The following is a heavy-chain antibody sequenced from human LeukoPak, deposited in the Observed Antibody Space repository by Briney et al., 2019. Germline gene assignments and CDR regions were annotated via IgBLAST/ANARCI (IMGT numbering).Heavy chain of an antibody. Sequence: QASETLSLTCAVYGGSFCGYYWSWIRQPPGKGLEWIGEINHSGSTNYNPSLKSRVTISVDTSKNQFSLKLSSVTAADTAVYYCARGRQISRYFDWLPRLDYWGQGTLVTVSS. J-gene: IGHJ4*02. V-gene: IGHV4-34*01. CDR1: GGSFCGYY. CDR2: INHSGST. D-gene: IGHD3-9*01. CDR3: ARGRQISRYFDWLPRLDY.